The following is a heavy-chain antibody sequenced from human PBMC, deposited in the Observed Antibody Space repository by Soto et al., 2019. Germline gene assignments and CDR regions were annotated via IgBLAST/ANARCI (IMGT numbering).Heavy chain of an antibody. D-gene: IGHD3-16*01. CDR1: GYRFTSYG. CDR3: AMVDVYVTTSPQDV. V-gene: IGHV1-18*01. CDR2: INAYNGNT. J-gene: IGHJ6*02. Sequence: QVQLVQSGAEVKNPGASVKVSCKASGYRFTSYGIGWVRQAPGQGLEWMGWINAYNGNTNYAQNLQGRVTLTTDTSTSTAYMELRSLRSTDTAVYYCAMVDVYVTTSPQDVWGQGTTVTVSS.